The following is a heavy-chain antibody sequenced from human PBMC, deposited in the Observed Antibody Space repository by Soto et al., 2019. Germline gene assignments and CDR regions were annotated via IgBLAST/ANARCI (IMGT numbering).Heavy chain of an antibody. D-gene: IGHD6-13*01. J-gene: IGHJ4*02. V-gene: IGHV3-7*01. CDR2: IKQDGSEK. Sequence: GESLKISCAASGFTFSSYWMSWVRQAPGKGLEWVANIKQDGSEKYYVDSVKGRFTISRDNAKNSLYLQMNSLRAEDTAVYYCARATIAAAYYFDYWGQGTLVTVSS. CDR3: ARATIAAAYYFDY. CDR1: GFTFSSYW.